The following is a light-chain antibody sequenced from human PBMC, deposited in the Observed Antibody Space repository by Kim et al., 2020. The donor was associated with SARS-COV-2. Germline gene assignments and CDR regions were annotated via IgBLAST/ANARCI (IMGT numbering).Light chain of an antibody. CDR2: RNN. J-gene: IGLJ3*02. CDR1: RSNIGSKY. CDR3: AAWDDSLSGPV. Sequence: GPRGTISCDGSRSNIGSKYVYWYQQLPGTAPKLLIYRNNQRPSGVPDRISGSKSGTSSSLAISGLRSEDEADYYCAAWDDSLSGPVFGGGTQLTVL. V-gene: IGLV1-47*01.